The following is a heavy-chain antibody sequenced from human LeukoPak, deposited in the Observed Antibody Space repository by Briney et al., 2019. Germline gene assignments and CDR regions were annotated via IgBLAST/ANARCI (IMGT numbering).Heavy chain of an antibody. CDR1: GFTFSTYN. Sequence: GGSLRLSCAASGFTFSTYNMNWVRQAPGKGLEWVSSISSSGLYIYYADSLQGRFTISRDNAKNSLYLQMNSLRAEDTAMYYCASGVQKLDPWGQGTLVTVS. V-gene: IGHV3-21*01. CDR3: ASGVQKLDP. D-gene: IGHD3-3*01. J-gene: IGHJ5*02. CDR2: ISSSGLYI.